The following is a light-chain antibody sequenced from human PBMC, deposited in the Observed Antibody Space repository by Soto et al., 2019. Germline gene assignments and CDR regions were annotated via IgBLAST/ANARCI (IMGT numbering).Light chain of an antibody. Sequence: ELTQPPSVSVAPGQTARISCGGNNIGRKSVHWYQQKPGRAPVVVVYDDSDRPSGIPERFSGANSGDTATLTISRVEAGDEADYYCHVWDSSSGHYIFGTGAKVTVL. CDR3: HVWDSSSGHYI. J-gene: IGLJ1*01. CDR2: DDS. V-gene: IGLV3-21*02. CDR1: NIGRKS.